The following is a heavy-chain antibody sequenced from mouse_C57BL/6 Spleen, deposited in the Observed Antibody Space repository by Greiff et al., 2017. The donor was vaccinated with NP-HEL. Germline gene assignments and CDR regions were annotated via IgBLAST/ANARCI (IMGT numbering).Heavy chain of an antibody. V-gene: IGHV1-26*01. CDR2: INPNNGGT. D-gene: IGHD1-1*01. Sequence: EVQLQQSGPELVKPGASVKISCKASGYTFTDYYMNWVKQSHGKSLEWIGDINPNNGGTSYNQKFKGKATLTVDKSSSTAYMELRSLTSEDSAVYYCASSVVATDAMDYWGQGTSVTVSS. J-gene: IGHJ4*01. CDR1: GYTFTDYY. CDR3: ASSVVATDAMDY.